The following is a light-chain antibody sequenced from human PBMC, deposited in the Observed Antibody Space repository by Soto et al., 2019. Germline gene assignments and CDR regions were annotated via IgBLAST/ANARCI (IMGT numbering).Light chain of an antibody. CDR3: ASHTTSDTRV. Sequence: QSVLTQPASVSGSPGQSIAISCTGTSGDVGAYDYVSWYQHHPDKAPKLMIYEVRNRPSGVSARFSGSKSVYTATLTISGLQAEDEADYYCASHTTSDTRVFGTGTKVTVL. V-gene: IGLV2-14*01. CDR1: SGDVGAYDY. CDR2: EVR. J-gene: IGLJ1*01.